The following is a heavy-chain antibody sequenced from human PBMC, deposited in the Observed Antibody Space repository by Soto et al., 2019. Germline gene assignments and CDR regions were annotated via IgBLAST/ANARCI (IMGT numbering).Heavy chain of an antibody. CDR2: ISSSSSTI. J-gene: IGHJ6*02. D-gene: IGHD3-3*01. V-gene: IGHV3-48*02. CDR1: GFTFSSYS. CDR3: ARDPLFILGEYGMDV. Sequence: GGSLRLSCAASGFTFSSYSMNWVRQAPGKGLEWVSYISSSSSTIYYADSVKGRFTISRDNAKNSLYLQMNSLRDEDTAVYYCARDPLFILGEYGMDVWGQGTTVTVSS.